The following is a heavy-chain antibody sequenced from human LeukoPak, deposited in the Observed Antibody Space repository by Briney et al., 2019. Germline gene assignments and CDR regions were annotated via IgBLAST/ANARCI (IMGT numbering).Heavy chain of an antibody. D-gene: IGHD5-12*01. CDR3: ARYSGYDWDY. CDR1: GYSISSGYY. J-gene: IGHJ4*02. Sequence: SETLSLTCTVSGYSISSGYYWGWIRQPPGKGLEWIGSIYHSGSTYYNPSLKSRVTISVDTSKNQFSLKLSSVTAPDTAVYYCARYSGYDWDYWGKGTLVTVSS. V-gene: IGHV4-38-2*02. CDR2: IYHSGST.